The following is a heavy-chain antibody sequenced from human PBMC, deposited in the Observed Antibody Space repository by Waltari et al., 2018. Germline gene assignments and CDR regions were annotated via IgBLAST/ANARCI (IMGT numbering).Heavy chain of an antibody. CDR2: ISYNGNI. CDR1: GGSVYSXY. V-gene: IGHV4-59*02. J-gene: IGHJ4*02. CDR3: AXGXQCXSGLCSPWGWDX. D-gene: IGHD6-19*01. Sequence: HLQESGPXLXXPSEXLSXTCTLSGGSVYSXYWTWLRQAPGKGLEWIGYISYNGNINYNPXLRSRVTISGXTSKKPFSLTLTSVTPAXTAIYYCAXGXQCXSGLCSPWGWDXWGLGTLVTVSS.